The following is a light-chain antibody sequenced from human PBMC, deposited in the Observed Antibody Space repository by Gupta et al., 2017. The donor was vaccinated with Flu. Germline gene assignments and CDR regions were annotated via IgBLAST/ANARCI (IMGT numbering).Light chain of an antibody. V-gene: IGKV3-11*01. CDR3: HRRNNCPSLT. CDR2: DTS. Sequence: EIVLTQSPATLSLSPGERATLSCRASQRVSSYLAWYQQKSGQAPRLLIYDTSNRDAGFTARFGGSGFGKDFALTSSSREQEDFACYYCHRRNNCPSLTFGGGTKVEI. J-gene: IGKJ4*01. CDR1: QRVSSY.